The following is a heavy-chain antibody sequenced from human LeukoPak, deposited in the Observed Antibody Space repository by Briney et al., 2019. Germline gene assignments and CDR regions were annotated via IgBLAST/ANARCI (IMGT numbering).Heavy chain of an antibody. CDR2: IYYSGST. J-gene: IGHJ6*02. D-gene: IGHD6-19*01. CDR3: ARDRIAVAGNYYYSYGMDV. CDR1: GGSISSYY. V-gene: IGHV4-59*01. Sequence: PSETLSLTCTVSGGSISSYYWSWIRQPPGKGLEWIGYIYYSGSTNYNPSLKSRVTISVDTSKNQFSLKLSSVTAADTAVYYCARDRIAVAGNYYYSYGMDVWGQGTTVTVSS.